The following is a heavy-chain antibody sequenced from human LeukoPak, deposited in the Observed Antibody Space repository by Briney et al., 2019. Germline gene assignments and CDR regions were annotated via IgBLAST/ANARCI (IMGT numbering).Heavy chain of an antibody. Sequence: GASVKVSCKASGYTFTSYYTHWVRQAPGQGLEWMGIINPSGGSTSYAQKFRGRVTMTRDMSTSTVYMELSSLRSEDTAVYYCARSRTVPATPGYWGQGTLVTVSS. D-gene: IGHD2-2*01. CDR3: ARSRTVPATPGY. CDR2: INPSGGST. J-gene: IGHJ4*02. V-gene: IGHV1-46*01. CDR1: GYTFTSYY.